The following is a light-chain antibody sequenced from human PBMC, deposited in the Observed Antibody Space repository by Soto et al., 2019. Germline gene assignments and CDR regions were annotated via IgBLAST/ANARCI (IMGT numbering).Light chain of an antibody. Sequence: DIQMTQSPSTLSASVGDRVTITCLASQSISSWLAWYQQKPGKAPKLLIYDASSLESGVPSRFSGSGSGTECTLTISSLQPDDVATYYCQQYNSYSWTLGQGTKVDI. V-gene: IGKV1-5*01. CDR3: QQYNSYSWT. J-gene: IGKJ1*01. CDR2: DAS. CDR1: QSISSW.